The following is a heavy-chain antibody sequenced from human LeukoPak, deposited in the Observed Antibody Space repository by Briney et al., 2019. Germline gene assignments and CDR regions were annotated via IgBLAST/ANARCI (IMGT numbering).Heavy chain of an antibody. V-gene: IGHV4-39*01. D-gene: IGHD3-10*01. CDR3: ARLSGWRNAYWYFDL. J-gene: IGHJ2*01. CDR2: IYYSGST. Sequence: SETLSLTCTVSGGSISSSSYYWGWIRQPPGKGLEWIGSIYYSGSTYYNPSLKSRVTISVDTSKNQFSLKLSSVTAADTAVYYCARLSGWRNAYWYFDLWGRGTLVTVSS. CDR1: GGSISSSSYY.